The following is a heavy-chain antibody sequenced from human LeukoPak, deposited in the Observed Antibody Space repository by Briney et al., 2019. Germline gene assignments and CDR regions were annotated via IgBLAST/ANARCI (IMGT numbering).Heavy chain of an antibody. Sequence: AAVKVSCKASGYTFTGYYMHWVRQAPGQGLEWMGWINPNSGVKNYAQKFQGRVTMTRDSSISTAYMELSRLRSDDTAVYFCARDHCVCRGGYEGYYYGRDVWGRGNTVTVSS. CDR1: GYTFTGYY. CDR3: ARDHCVCRGGYEGYYYGRDV. CDR2: INPNSGVK. J-gene: IGHJ6*02. V-gene: IGHV1-2*02. D-gene: IGHD6-25*01.